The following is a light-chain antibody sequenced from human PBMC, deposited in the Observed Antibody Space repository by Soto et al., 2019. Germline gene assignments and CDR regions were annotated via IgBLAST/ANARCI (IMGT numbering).Light chain of an antibody. CDR3: QQSYSFPYT. Sequence: DLQMTQSPSSLSVSVGDRVTITCRASQNINKFLHWYQQKPGKAPQLLISASSILQTGVPSRFSGSGSGTDFTLTISSLQPEDFATFYYQQSYSFPYTFVQGTKLEIK. V-gene: IGKV1-39*01. CDR2: ASS. J-gene: IGKJ2*01. CDR1: QNINKF.